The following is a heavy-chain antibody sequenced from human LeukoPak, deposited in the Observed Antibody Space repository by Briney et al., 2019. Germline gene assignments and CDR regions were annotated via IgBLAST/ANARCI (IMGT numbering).Heavy chain of an antibody. Sequence: GASVKVSCKASGYTFTDYYIHWVRQAPGQGLEWMGWINPNSGGTNYAQRFQGRVTMTRDTSISTAYMELSRLRSDDTAVYYCARVGPGGLGVDYWGQGTLVTVSS. CDR3: ARVGPGGLGVDY. CDR1: GYTFTDYY. V-gene: IGHV1-2*02. D-gene: IGHD3-16*01. CDR2: INPNSGGT. J-gene: IGHJ4*02.